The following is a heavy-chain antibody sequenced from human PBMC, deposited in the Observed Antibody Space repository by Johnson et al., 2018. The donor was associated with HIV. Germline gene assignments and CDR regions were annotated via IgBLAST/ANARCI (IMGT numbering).Heavy chain of an antibody. Sequence: QVQLVESGGGVVQPGRSLRLSCVASGFRFSSYAVHWVRQAPGKGLEWVAVISYDGSNKYYADSVKGRFTISRDNSKNTMYLQMNSLRAEYTAVYYCARTTLRFLDRGDDAFDIWCQGTMVTVSS. J-gene: IGHJ3*02. D-gene: IGHD3-3*01. CDR1: GFRFSSYA. CDR3: ARTTLRFLDRGDDAFDI. V-gene: IGHV3-30*04. CDR2: ISYDGSNK.